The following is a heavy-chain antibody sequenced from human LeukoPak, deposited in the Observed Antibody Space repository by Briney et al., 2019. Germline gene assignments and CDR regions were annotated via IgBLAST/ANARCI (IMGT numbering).Heavy chain of an antibody. Sequence: GGSLRLSCAASGFTVSTNYMSWVRQAPGKGLEWVSVIYSGGSTYYADSVKGRFTISRDNDKNTVFLQMNSLRVEDTAVYHCARASLLWFGEEVLDYWGQGTLVTVSS. J-gene: IGHJ4*02. D-gene: IGHD3-10*01. V-gene: IGHV3-66*01. CDR1: GFTVSTNY. CDR2: IYSGGST. CDR3: ARASLLWFGEEVLDY.